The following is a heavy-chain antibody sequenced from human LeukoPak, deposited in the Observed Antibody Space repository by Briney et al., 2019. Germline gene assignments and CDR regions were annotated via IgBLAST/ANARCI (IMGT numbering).Heavy chain of an antibody. V-gene: IGHV1-2*06. CDR2: INPNSGGT. D-gene: IGHD6-13*01. CDR3: ARDLFRHAAAAGIGY. Sequence: ASVKVSCKASGYTFTGYYMHWVRQAPGQGLEWMGRINPNSGGTNYAQNFQGRVTMTRDTSISTVYMELSRLRSDDTAVYYCARDLFRHAAAAGIGYWGQGTLVTVSS. CDR1: GYTFTGYY. J-gene: IGHJ4*02.